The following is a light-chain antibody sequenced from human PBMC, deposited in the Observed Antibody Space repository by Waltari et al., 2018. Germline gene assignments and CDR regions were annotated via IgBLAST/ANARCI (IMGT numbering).Light chain of an antibody. CDR1: SSDVGGFDY. CDR3: SSFAGSSQML. J-gene: IGLJ2*01. CDR2: EGS. Sequence: QSALTQPPSASGSPGQSVTISCTGTSSDVGGFDYVSWYQQHPGKVPRLMIYEGSKRPSGVPDRFSGSKSGNTASLTVSGLQVEDEADYYCSSFAGSSQMLFGGGTKLTVL. V-gene: IGLV2-8*01.